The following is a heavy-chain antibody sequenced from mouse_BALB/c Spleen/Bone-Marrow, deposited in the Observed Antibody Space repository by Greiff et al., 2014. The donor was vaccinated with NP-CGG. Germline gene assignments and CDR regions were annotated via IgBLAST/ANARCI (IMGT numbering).Heavy chain of an antibody. D-gene: IGHD2-4*01. V-gene: IGHV1-69*02. CDR2: IYPSASYT. Sequence: VKLQESGAELVRPGASVKLSCKASGYTFTSYWINWVKQRPGQGLEWIGNIYPSASYTNYNQKFKDKATLTVDKSSSTAYMQLSSPTSEDSAVYYCTRGDDYSGGAPYWGQGTTLTVSS. CDR1: GYTFTSYW. CDR3: TRGDDYSGGAPY. J-gene: IGHJ2*01.